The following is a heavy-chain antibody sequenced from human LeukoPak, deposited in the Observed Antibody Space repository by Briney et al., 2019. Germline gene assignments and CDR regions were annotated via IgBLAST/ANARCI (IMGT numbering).Heavy chain of an antibody. CDR3: ARGGWEPITIFGVVIGYFDY. D-gene: IGHD3-3*01. V-gene: IGHV1-46*01. Sequence: GASVKVSCKASGYTFTSYYMHWVRQAPGQGLEWMGIVNPSGGSTSYAQKFQGRVTMTRDTSTSTVYMELSSLRSEDTAVYYCARGGWEPITIFGVVIGYFDYWGQGTLVTVSS. CDR2: VNPSGGST. CDR1: GYTFTSYY. J-gene: IGHJ4*02.